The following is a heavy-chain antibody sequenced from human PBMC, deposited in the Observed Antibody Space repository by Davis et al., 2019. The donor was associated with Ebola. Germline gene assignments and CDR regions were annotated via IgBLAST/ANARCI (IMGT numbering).Heavy chain of an antibody. J-gene: IGHJ5*02. CDR3: ARAWAIAAPLGS. V-gene: IGHV4-59*01. CDR1: GASLKSYY. CDR2: IYYSGST. D-gene: IGHD6-13*01. Sequence: SETLSLTCNVSGASLKSYYWTWIRQFPGKGLEWIGYIYYSGSTNYNPSLKSRVTISLDTSKNQFSLRLTSLTAADTAVYYCARAWAIAAPLGSWGQGTLVTVSS.